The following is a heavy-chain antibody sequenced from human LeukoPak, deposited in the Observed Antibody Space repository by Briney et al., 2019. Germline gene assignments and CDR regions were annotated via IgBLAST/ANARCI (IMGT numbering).Heavy chain of an antibody. CDR3: ARILIAVGPIAGYGMDV. V-gene: IGHV1-2*02. D-gene: IGHD6-19*01. Sequence: ASVKVSCKASGYTFTSYAMHWVRQAPGQGLEWMGWINPNSGGTNYAQKFQGRVTMTRDTSISTAYMELSRLRSDDTAVYYCARILIAVGPIAGYGMDVWGQGTTVTVSS. CDR1: GYTFTSYA. J-gene: IGHJ6*02. CDR2: INPNSGGT.